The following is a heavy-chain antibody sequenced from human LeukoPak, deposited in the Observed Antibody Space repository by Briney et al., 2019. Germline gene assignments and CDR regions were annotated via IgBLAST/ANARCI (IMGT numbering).Heavy chain of an antibody. J-gene: IGHJ4*02. CDR2: ISGSGGST. D-gene: IGHD2-2*01. CDR3: AKDRSSITSCSNY. Sequence: AGTLSLSCAVSGFTFSSYAMSWVRQRPGKGLEWVSAISGSGGSTYYADSVKGRFTISRDNSKNTLYLQMNSLRAEDTALYYCAKDRSSITSCSNYWGQGALGTVSS. V-gene: IGHV3-23*01. CDR1: GFTFSSYA.